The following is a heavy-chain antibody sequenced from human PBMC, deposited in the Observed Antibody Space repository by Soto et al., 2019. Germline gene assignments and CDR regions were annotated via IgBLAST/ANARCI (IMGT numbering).Heavy chain of an antibody. J-gene: IGHJ4*02. CDR2: TSYDGSNK. V-gene: IGHV3-30-3*01. D-gene: IGHD3-22*01. CDR3: AKAFGVYESSASPIDS. CDR1: GFTFSSYA. Sequence: GGSLRLSCAASGFTFSSYAMHWVRQAPGKGLEGVAVTSYDGSNKYYADSVKGRFTISRDNSKNTLYLQMNSLRAEDTAVYYCAKAFGVYESSASPIDSWGQGTLVTVSS.